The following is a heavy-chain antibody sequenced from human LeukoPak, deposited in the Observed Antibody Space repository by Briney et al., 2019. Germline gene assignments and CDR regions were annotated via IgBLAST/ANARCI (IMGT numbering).Heavy chain of an antibody. CDR2: MNPNSGGT. CDR3: ATIHGGNSESPLG. J-gene: IGHJ4*02. D-gene: IGHD4-23*01. Sequence: ASVKVSCKASGYTFTSYDINWVRQATGQGLEWMGWMNPNSGGTNYAQKFQGRVTMTRDTSISTAYMELSRLRSDDTAVYYCATIHGGNSESPLGWGQGTLVTVSS. CDR1: GYTFTSYD. V-gene: IGHV1-2*02.